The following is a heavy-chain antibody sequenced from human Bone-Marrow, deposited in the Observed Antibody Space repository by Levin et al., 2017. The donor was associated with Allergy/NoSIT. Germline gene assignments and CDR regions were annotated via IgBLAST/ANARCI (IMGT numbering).Heavy chain of an antibody. CDR2: MNPNSGTT. D-gene: IGHD6-19*01. Sequence: GESLKISCKASGYSFTSFDINWVRQAAGQGLEWMGWMNPNSGTTGSAQKFQGRVTMTRNTSTSTAYLDLNSLTSEDTAVYYCARWWYTSVHYYFDYWGQGTLVTVSS. CDR1: GYSFTSFD. J-gene: IGHJ4*02. V-gene: IGHV1-8*01. CDR3: ARWWYTSVHYYFDY.